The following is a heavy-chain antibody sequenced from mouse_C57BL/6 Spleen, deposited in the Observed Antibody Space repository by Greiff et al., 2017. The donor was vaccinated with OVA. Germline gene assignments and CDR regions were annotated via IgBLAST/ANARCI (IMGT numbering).Heavy chain of an antibody. CDR1: GYTFTSYW. V-gene: IGHV1-53*01. Sequence: QVQLQQPGTELVKPGASVKLSCKASGYTFTSYWMHWVKQRPGQGLAWIGNINPSNGGTNYNEKFKSKATLTVDKSSRTAYMQLSSLTSEDSAVYYCARSYYRGDWFAYWGQGTLVTVSA. J-gene: IGHJ3*01. CDR2: INPSNGGT. CDR3: ARSYYRGDWFAY. D-gene: IGHD2-12*01.